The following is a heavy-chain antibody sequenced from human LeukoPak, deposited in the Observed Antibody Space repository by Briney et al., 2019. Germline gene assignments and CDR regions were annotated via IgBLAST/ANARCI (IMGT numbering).Heavy chain of an antibody. D-gene: IGHD3-22*01. Sequence: GGSLRLSCAASGFTFSNAWMSWVRQAPGKGLEWVAVISYDGSNKYYADSVKGRFTISRDNSKNTLYLQMNSLRAEDTAVYYCAKDSSSGYLDYWGQGTLVTVSS. V-gene: IGHV3-30*18. J-gene: IGHJ4*02. CDR3: AKDSSSGYLDY. CDR2: ISYDGSNK. CDR1: GFTFSNAW.